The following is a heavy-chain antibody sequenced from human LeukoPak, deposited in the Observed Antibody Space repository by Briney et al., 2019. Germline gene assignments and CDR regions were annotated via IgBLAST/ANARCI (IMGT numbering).Heavy chain of an antibody. D-gene: IGHD3-3*01. V-gene: IGHV3-64*01. CDR3: ARVQEVNYDFWSGYCDY. Sequence: GGSLRLSCAASGFTFSSYAMHWVRQAPGKGLEYVSAISSNGGSTYYANSVKGRFTISRDNSKNTLYLQMGSLRAEDMAVYYCARVQEVNYDFWSGYCDYWGQGTLVTASS. CDR2: ISSNGGST. J-gene: IGHJ4*02. CDR1: GFTFSSYA.